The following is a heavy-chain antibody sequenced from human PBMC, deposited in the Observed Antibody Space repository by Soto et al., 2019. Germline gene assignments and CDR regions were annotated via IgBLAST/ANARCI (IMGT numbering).Heavy chain of an antibody. J-gene: IGHJ6*02. D-gene: IGHD2-2*02. Sequence: EVQLVESGGGLIQPGGSLRLSCAASGFTVSSNYMSWVRQAPGKGLEWVSVIYSGGSTYYADSVKGRFTISRDNSKNTLYLQMNSLRAEDTAVYYCAREGYYCSSTSCYTLPDYYYYGMDVWGQGTTVTVSS. CDR3: AREGYYCSSTSCYTLPDYYYYGMDV. V-gene: IGHV3-53*01. CDR2: IYSGGST. CDR1: GFTVSSNY.